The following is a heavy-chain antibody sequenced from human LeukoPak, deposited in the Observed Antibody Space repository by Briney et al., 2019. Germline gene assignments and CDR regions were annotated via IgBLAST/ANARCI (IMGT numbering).Heavy chain of an antibody. CDR2: INPNSGGT. D-gene: IGHD5-18*01. CDR1: GYTFTGYY. V-gene: IGHV1-2*06. J-gene: IGHJ3*02. Sequence: GASVKVSCKASGYTFTGYYMHWVRQAPGQGLEWMGRINPNSGGTNYAQKFQGRVTMTRDTSISTAYMELSSLRSEDTAVYYCARAIPGYSYGPPDDAFDIWGQGTMVTVSS. CDR3: ARAIPGYSYGPPDDAFDI.